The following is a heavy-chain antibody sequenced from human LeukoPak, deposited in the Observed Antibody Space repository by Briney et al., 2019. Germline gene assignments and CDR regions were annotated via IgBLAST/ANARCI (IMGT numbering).Heavy chain of an antibody. V-gene: IGHV3-23*01. CDR3: ASGASAAFDM. CDR1: GFTFSSYM. Sequence: GGSLRLSCTASGFTFSSYMMRWVRQAPGKGLEWVSSISGSGGSTYYPDSVRGRFTISRDNSKNTVYLQLNSLRADDTAVYYCASGASAAFDMWGQGTMVSVSS. J-gene: IGHJ3*02. D-gene: IGHD4/OR15-4a*01. CDR2: ISGSGGST.